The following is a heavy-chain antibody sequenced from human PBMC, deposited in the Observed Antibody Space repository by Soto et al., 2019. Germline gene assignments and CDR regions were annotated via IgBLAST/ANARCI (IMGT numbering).Heavy chain of an antibody. CDR1: GSTFTSYD. V-gene: IGHV1-8*01. J-gene: IGHJ4*02. CDR2: MNPNSGYT. Sequence: QVQLVQSGAEVKKPGASVKVSCKASGSTFTSYDINWVRQATGQGLEWMGWMNPNSGYTGYAQKFQGRVTXTXYTSISQAYMELRSLRSEDTAVYYCARGRTVAGNDSWGQGTLVTVSS. CDR3: ARGRTVAGNDS. D-gene: IGHD6-19*01.